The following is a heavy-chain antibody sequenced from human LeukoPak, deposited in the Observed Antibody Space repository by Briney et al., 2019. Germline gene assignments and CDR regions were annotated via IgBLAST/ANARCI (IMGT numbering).Heavy chain of an antibody. V-gene: IGHV1-46*01. CDR3: ARGPRITLVRGGQWYYYYMDV. Sequence: ASVKVSCKASGYTFTTYYIHWVRQAPGQGLEWMGLINPSGGSRNYAQKFQDRVTMTRDTSTSTVYMELSSLRSEDTAVYYCARGPRITLVRGGQWYYYYMDVWGKGTTVTVSS. J-gene: IGHJ6*03. CDR2: INPSGGSR. D-gene: IGHD3-10*01. CDR1: GYTFTTYY.